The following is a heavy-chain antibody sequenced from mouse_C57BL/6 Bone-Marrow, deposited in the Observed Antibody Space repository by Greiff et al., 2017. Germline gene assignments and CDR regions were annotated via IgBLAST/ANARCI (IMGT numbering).Heavy chain of an antibody. CDR1: GYTFTSYW. J-gene: IGHJ3*01. D-gene: IGHD2-2*01. CDR2: IYPSDSET. CDR3: ARGWLRRENWFAY. Sequence: QLQQPGAELVRPGSSVKLSCKASGYTFTSYWMVWVKQRPGQGLEWIGNIYPSDSETHYNQKFKDKATLTVDKSSSTAYMQLSSLTSEDSAVYYCARGWLRRENWFAYWGQGTLVTVSA. V-gene: IGHV1-61*01.